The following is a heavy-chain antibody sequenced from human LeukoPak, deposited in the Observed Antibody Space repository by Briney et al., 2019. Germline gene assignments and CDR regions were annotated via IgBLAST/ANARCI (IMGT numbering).Heavy chain of an antibody. V-gene: IGHV3-48*04. Sequence: RGSLRLSCAASGFTFSSYSMDWVRQAPGKGLEWVSYISSSSSTIYYADSVKGRFTISRDNAKNSLYLQMNSLTAEDTAVYYCARGEQQLESYYFDYWGQGTLVTVSS. D-gene: IGHD6-13*01. CDR3: ARGEQQLESYYFDY. CDR1: GFTFSSYS. CDR2: ISSSSSTI. J-gene: IGHJ4*02.